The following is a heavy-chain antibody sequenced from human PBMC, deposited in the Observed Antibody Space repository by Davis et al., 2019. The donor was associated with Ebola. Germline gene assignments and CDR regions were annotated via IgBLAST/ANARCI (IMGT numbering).Heavy chain of an antibody. D-gene: IGHD2-21*02. V-gene: IGHV3-23*01. CDR3: AKDEAYCDGDCYPEYFQH. CDR1: GFTFSSYA. CDR2: ISGSGGST. J-gene: IGHJ1*01. Sequence: GESLKISCAASGFTFSSYAMTWVRQAPGKGLKWVSAISGSGGSTYHADSVKGRFTISRDNSKNTLYLQMNSLRAEDTAVYYCAKDEAYCDGDCYPEYFQHWGQGTLVTVSS.